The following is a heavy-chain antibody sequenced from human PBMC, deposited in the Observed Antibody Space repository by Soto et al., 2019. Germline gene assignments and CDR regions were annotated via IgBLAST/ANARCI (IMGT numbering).Heavy chain of an antibody. CDR1: GGSVSSGSYY. J-gene: IGHJ4*02. V-gene: IGHV4-61*01. Sequence: PSETLSLTCTVSGGSVSSGSYYWSWIRQPPGKGLEWIGYIYYSGSTNYNPSLKSRVTISVDTSKNQFSLKLSSVTAADTAVYYCARVVASRVDAYYDSSGYYQVPGYYFDYWGQGTLVTVSS. CDR2: IYYSGST. D-gene: IGHD3-22*01. CDR3: ARVVASRVDAYYDSSGYYQVPGYYFDY.